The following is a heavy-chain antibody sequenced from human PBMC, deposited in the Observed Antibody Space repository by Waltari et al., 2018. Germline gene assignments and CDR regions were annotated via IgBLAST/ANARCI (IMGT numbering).Heavy chain of an antibody. CDR3: VRDRGYGGKSGLFDS. D-gene: IGHD2-15*01. CDR2: IYHSGCT. J-gene: IGHJ4*02. V-gene: IGHV4-31*03. Sequence: QVQLQESGPGLVKPSQTLSLTCTVSGGSIHSAAYSWSWIRHNPGQGLEYFGYIYHSGCTYYKSSLRSRLSMSIDTSQNQFSLRLTSMTPADTAVYYCVRDRGYGGKSGLFDSWGQGIQVTVSP. CDR1: GGSIHSAAYS.